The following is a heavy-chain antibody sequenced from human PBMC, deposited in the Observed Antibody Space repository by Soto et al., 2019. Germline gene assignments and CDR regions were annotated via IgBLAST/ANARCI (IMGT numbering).Heavy chain of an antibody. CDR2: IGSSGRAI. CDR3: ASHHSSGWLYFDS. Sequence: QLQLLESGGDLVKPGGSLRLSCAASGFTVSGNDLSWIRQAPGKGLEWVSSIGSSGRAIYYADSVKDRFTISRDNTKDSLYLHMSSRRAEDTAIYYCASHHSSGWLYFDSWGQGTLVTVSS. J-gene: IGHJ4*02. V-gene: IGHV3-11*01. D-gene: IGHD6-19*01. CDR1: GFTVSGND.